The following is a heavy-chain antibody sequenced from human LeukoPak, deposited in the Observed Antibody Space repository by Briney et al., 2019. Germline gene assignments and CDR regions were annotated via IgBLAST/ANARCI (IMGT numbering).Heavy chain of an antibody. CDR3: ARGGDYGSGSYYTGYYYGMDV. CDR2: ISAYNGNT. D-gene: IGHD3-10*01. V-gene: IGHV1-18*01. CDR1: GYTFTSYG. Sequence: ASVKVSCKASGYTFTSYGISWVRQAPGQGLEWMGWISAYNGNTNYAQKLQGRVTMTTDTSTSTAYMELRSLRFDDTAVYYCARGGDYGSGSYYTGYYYGMDVWGQGTTVTVSS. J-gene: IGHJ6*02.